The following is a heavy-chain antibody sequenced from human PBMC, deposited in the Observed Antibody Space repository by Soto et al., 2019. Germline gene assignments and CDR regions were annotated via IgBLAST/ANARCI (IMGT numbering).Heavy chain of an antibody. CDR2: MNPNSGDT. J-gene: IGHJ4*02. D-gene: IGHD1-1*01. CDR1: GYTFTGYY. V-gene: IGHV1-8*02. CDR3: ARDDYPHYPALFDF. Sequence: ASVKVSCKAFGYTFTGYYIHWVRQAPGQGLEWMGWMNPNSGDTGYAQKFQGRVTMTMNTPISTAYMEMNNLRDEDTAVYYCARDDYPHYPALFDFWGQGTPVTVSS.